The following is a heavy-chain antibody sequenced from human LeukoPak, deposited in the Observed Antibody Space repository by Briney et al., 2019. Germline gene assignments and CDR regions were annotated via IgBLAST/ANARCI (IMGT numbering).Heavy chain of an antibody. Sequence: GGSLRLSCAASGFTFSTYAMSWVRQPPGKGLEWVSAISGSGGSTYYADSVKGRFTISRDNSKSTLYLQMNSLRAEDTAVYYCAKSRVSYYYGMDVWGQGTTVTVSS. J-gene: IGHJ6*02. V-gene: IGHV3-23*01. CDR3: AKSRVSYYYGMDV. CDR2: ISGSGGST. CDR1: GFTFSTYA.